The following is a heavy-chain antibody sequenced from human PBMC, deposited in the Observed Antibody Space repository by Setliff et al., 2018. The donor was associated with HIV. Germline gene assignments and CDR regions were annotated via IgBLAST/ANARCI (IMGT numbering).Heavy chain of an antibody. V-gene: IGHV1-2*06. Sequence: ASVKVSCKASGYTFTGYYVHWVRQAPGQGLEWVGRINPNSGDTNYAQKFQGMVTMTRDTSISTAYMELSRLRSDDTAVYYCARRGRQHSDAFDIWGQGTMVTVSS. CDR1: GYTFTGYY. D-gene: IGHD2-21*01. CDR2: INPNSGDT. J-gene: IGHJ3*02. CDR3: ARRGRQHSDAFDI.